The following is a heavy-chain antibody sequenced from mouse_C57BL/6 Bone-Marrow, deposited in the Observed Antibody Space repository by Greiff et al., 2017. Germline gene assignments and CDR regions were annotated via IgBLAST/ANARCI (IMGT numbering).Heavy chain of an antibody. CDR3: ARPDGNSILDY. CDR1: EYEFPSHD. V-gene: IGHV5-2*01. Sequence: EVHLVESGGGLVQPGASLKLSCESNEYEFPSHDMSWVRKTPEKRLELVAAINSDGGSTYYPDTIESRFIISRDNTKKTLYLQMSSLRSEDTAVYYCARPDGNSILDYWGQGTTLTVSS. CDR2: INSDGGST. D-gene: IGHD2-1*01. J-gene: IGHJ2*01.